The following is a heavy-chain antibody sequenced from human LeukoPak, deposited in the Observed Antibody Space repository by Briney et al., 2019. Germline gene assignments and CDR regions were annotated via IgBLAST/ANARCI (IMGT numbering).Heavy chain of an antibody. Sequence: GASVKVSCKXSGYTFTGYYMHWVRQPPGQGLGWRGRINPNSGGTNYAQKFQGRVTMTRDTSISTAYMELSRLRSDDTAVYYCASGISMVTHEHWGQGTLVTVSS. V-gene: IGHV1-2*02. CDR2: INPNSGGT. J-gene: IGHJ1*01. CDR3: ASGISMVTHEH. D-gene: IGHD4-23*01. CDR1: GYTFTGYY.